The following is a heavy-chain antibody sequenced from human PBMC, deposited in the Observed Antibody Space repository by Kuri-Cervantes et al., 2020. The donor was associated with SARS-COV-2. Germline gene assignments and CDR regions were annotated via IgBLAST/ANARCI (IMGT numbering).Heavy chain of an antibody. V-gene: IGHV4-39*07. CDR2: IYYSGST. Sequence: GSLRLSCTVSGGSISSSSYYWGWIRQPPGKGLEWIGSIYYSGSTYYNPSLKSRVTLSVDTSENQFSLKLSSVTAADTAIYYCARSPLELERRLAAFDMWGQGTMVTVSS. J-gene: IGHJ3*02. CDR3: ARSPLELERRLAAFDM. CDR1: GGSISSSSYY. D-gene: IGHD1-1*01.